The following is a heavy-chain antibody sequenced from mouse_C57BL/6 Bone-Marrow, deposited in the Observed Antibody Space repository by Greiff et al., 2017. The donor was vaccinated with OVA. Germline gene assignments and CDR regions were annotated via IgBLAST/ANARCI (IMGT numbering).Heavy chain of an antibody. CDR2: IYPGNSDT. Sequence: VQLQQSGAELVRPGTSVKVSCKASGYAFTNYLIEWVKQRPGQGLEWLGAIYPGNSDTSYNQKFKGKAKLTAVTSASTAYMELSSLTNEDSAVYYCTRGGAWFAYWGQGTLVTVSA. J-gene: IGHJ3*01. CDR3: TRGGAWFAY. V-gene: IGHV1-5*01. CDR1: GYAFTNYL.